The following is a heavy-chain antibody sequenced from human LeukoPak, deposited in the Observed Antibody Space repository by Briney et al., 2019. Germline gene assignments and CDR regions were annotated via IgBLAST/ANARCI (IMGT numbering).Heavy chain of an antibody. V-gene: IGHV3-48*04. Sequence: PGGSLRLSCAASGFTFSGYSMDWVRQAPGKGLEWVSYISSIGSTIYYADSVKGRFTISRDNAKNSLYLQMNSLRAEDTAVYYCARVICYNAAGVAVWGQGTPVTVSS. CDR3: ARVICYNAAGVAV. CDR1: GFTFSGYS. J-gene: IGHJ6*02. D-gene: IGHD2-2*02. CDR2: ISSIGSTI.